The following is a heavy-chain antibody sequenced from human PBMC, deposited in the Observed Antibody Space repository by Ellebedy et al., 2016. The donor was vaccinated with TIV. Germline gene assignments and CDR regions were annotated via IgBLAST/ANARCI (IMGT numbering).Heavy chain of an antibody. CDR2: ISSSSSTI. CDR1: GFTFSSYS. D-gene: IGHD2-21*02. CDR3: VRVEYCGGDCDPHVDY. J-gene: IGHJ4*02. Sequence: GESLKISXAASGFTFSSYSMNWVRQAPGKGLEWVSSISSSSSTIYYADSVKGRFTISRDNAKNSLYLQMNSLRAEDTAVYYCVRVEYCGGDCDPHVDYWGQGTLVTVSS. V-gene: IGHV3-48*04.